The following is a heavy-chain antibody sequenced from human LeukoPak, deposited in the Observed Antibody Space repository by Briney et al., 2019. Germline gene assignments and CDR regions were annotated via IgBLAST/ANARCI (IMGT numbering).Heavy chain of an antibody. J-gene: IGHJ4*02. Sequence: GGSLRLSCAASGFTFSSYGMHWVRQAPGKGLEWVAVISYDGSNKYYADSVKGRFTISRDNSKNTLYLQMNSLGAEDTAVYYCAKNNAEPTVNGSGSYHPPSSYFDYWGQGTLVTVSS. CDR2: ISYDGSNK. D-gene: IGHD3-10*01. CDR3: AKNNAEPTVNGSGSYHPPSSYFDY. V-gene: IGHV3-30*18. CDR1: GFTFSSYG.